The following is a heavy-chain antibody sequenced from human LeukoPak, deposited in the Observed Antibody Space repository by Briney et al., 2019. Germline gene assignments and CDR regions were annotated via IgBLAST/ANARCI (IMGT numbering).Heavy chain of an antibody. Sequence: PSETLSLTCTVSGGSISSGGYHWSWIRQHPGKGLEWIGYIYYSGSTYYNPSLKSRVTISVDTSKNQFSLKLSSVTAADTAVYYCARVTGGLDIVVVPAAFSIDYWGQGTLVTVSS. V-gene: IGHV4-31*03. CDR3: ARVTGGLDIVVVPAAFSIDY. CDR2: IYYSGST. D-gene: IGHD2-2*01. J-gene: IGHJ4*02. CDR1: GGSISSGGYH.